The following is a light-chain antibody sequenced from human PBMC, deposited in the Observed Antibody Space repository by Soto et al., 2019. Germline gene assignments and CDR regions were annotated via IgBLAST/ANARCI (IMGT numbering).Light chain of an antibody. CDR2: DAS. J-gene: IGKJ4*01. V-gene: IGKV1-39*01. CDR1: QTISTY. Sequence: DIQMTQSPSSLSASVGDRVTITCRASQTISTYVTWYQRKPGKAPKALISDASTLQSGVPSRFSGSGSGTDFTLIISSLQPEDIATYYCQQSFSSLLSFGGGTQVEIK. CDR3: QQSFSSLLS.